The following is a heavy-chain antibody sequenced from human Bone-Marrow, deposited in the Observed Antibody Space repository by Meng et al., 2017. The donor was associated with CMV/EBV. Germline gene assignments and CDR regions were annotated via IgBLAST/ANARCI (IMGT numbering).Heavy chain of an antibody. CDR1: GYTLTGHY. CDR2: IDPNSGGT. J-gene: IGHJ4*02. Sequence: ASVKVSCKASGYTLTGHYMHWVRQAPGQGLEWMGYIDPNSGGTKYAQKFQGRVSMTRDTSINTAYMELSRLRSDDTAVYYCARDHYYYDSSGYYYDFDYWGQGTLVTVSS. D-gene: IGHD3-22*01. CDR3: ARDHYYYDSSGYYYDFDY. V-gene: IGHV1-2*02.